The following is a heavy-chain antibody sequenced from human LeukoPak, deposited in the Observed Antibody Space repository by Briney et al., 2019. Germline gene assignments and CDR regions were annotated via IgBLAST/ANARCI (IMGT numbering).Heavy chain of an antibody. Sequence: PSETLSLTCTVSGGSISSGSYYRSWIRQPAGKGLEWIGRIYTSGSTNYNPSLKSRVTISVDTSKNQFSLKLSSVTAADTAVYYCARDRQLVLYYYYYYYMDVWGKGTTVTVSS. CDR1: GGSISSGSYY. J-gene: IGHJ6*03. CDR2: IYTSGST. V-gene: IGHV4-61*02. D-gene: IGHD6-13*01. CDR3: ARDRQLVLYYYYYYYMDV.